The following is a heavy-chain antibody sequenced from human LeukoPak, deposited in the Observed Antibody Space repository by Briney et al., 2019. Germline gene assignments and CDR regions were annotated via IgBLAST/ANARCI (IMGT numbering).Heavy chain of an antibody. Sequence: SETLSLTCTVSGGSISSYYWSWIRQPPGKGLEWIGYIYYSGSTNYNPSLKSRVTISVDTSKNQFSLKLSSVTAADTAVYYCARAGSEQLAHYYFDYWGQGTLVTVSS. CDR3: ARAGSEQLAHYYFDY. V-gene: IGHV4-59*12. D-gene: IGHD6-6*01. CDR1: GGSISSYY. J-gene: IGHJ4*02. CDR2: IYYSGST.